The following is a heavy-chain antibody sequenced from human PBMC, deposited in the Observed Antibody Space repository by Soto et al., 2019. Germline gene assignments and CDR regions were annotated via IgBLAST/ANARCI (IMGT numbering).Heavy chain of an antibody. CDR3: ANGEMAYCSGGSCFSYYYGMDV. CDR2: ISGSGVSR. CDR1: VFTFITYA. V-gene: IGHV3-23*01. D-gene: IGHD2-15*01. J-gene: IGHJ6*02. Sequence: WGSLRLSCATSVFTFITYAMRWVRQAPGKGLEWVWAISGSGVSRYYADSVKGRFTISRDKSNNTLYLQMNSMRAEDTAVYYCANGEMAYCSGGSCFSYYYGMDVWGQGTKVTVSS.